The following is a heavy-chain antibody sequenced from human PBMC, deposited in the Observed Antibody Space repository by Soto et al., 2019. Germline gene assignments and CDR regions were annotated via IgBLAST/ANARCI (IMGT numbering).Heavy chain of an antibody. D-gene: IGHD6-19*01. Sequence: ASVKVSCKASGYTFSDYYMHWVRQAPGQGLEWMGWINANSGGTTYAQKFQGRVTMTRDTSISTAYMELSRLSSDDTAIYYCARLQIEVAGTNWGQGTLVTGSS. CDR3: ARLQIEVAGTN. CDR2: INANSGGT. CDR1: GYTFSDYY. V-gene: IGHV1-2*02. J-gene: IGHJ4*02.